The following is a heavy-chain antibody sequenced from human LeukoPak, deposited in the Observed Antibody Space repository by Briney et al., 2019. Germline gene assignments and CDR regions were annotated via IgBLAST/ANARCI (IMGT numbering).Heavy chain of an antibody. V-gene: IGHV3-7*01. CDR2: IKQDGSET. CDR3: ARQRGSGCLDY. D-gene: IGHD6-19*01. CDR1: RFTLSNYW. J-gene: IGHJ4*02. Sequence: GGSLRLSCGASRFTLSNYWMSWVRQAPGKGLEWVANIKQDGSETYYVDSVKGRFTISRDNAKDSLSLQMNSLRAEDTAVYYCARQRGSGCLDYWGQGTLVTVSS.